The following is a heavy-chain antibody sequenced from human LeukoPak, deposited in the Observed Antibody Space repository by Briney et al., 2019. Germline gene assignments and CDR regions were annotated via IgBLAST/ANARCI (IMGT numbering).Heavy chain of an antibody. Sequence: PSETPSLTCTVSGGPISSYYWSWIRQPPGKGLEYIGYIYYSGSTNYNPSLKSRVTISVDTFKNQISLKLRFVTAADTAVYYCTKGYGNVVGWFDPWGQGTLVTVSS. V-gene: IGHV4-59*01. CDR1: GGPISSYY. J-gene: IGHJ5*02. D-gene: IGHD2-15*01. CDR3: TKGYGNVVGWFDP. CDR2: IYYSGST.